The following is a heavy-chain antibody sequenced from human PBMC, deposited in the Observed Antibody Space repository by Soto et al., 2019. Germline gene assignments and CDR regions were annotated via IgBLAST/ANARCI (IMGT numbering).Heavy chain of an antibody. V-gene: IGHV3-23*01. Sequence: EVQLLESGGGVVQPGGSLRLSCAASGFSFSGYVISWVRQAPGKGMEWVSVIGFSGGSRFYADSVKGRFTVSRDISKNTWYLQMNSLRAEDTAVYYCAKSQDEMATNSMVDLWGQGTLVTVSS. CDR3: AKSQDEMATNSMVDL. CDR1: GFSFSGYV. D-gene: IGHD5-12*01. J-gene: IGHJ5*02. CDR2: IGFSGGSR.